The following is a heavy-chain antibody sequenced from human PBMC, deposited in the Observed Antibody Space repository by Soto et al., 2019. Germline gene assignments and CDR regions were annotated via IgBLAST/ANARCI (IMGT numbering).Heavy chain of an antibody. V-gene: IGHV4-59*12. CDR3: ARGSSSYYDYGMDV. D-gene: IGHD6-6*01. CDR1: GGSITSYH. J-gene: IGHJ6*02. CDR2: IYDSGST. Sequence: ETLSLTCIVSGGSITSYHWSWIRQPPGKALEWIGNIYDSGSTSYNPSLKSRVTISVDTSKNQFSLKLTSVTAADTAVYFCARGSSSYYDYGMDVWGQGTTVTVSS.